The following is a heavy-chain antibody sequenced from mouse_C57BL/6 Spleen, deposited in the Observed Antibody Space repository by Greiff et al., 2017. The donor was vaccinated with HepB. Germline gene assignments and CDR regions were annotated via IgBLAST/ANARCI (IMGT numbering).Heavy chain of an antibody. CDR2: IRNKANNHAT. D-gene: IGHD2-2*01. Sequence: EVQRVESGGGLVQPGGSMKLSCAASGFTFSDAWMDWVRQSPEKGLEWVAEIRNKANNHATYYAESVKGRFTISRDDSKSSVYLQMNSLRAEDTGIYYCTRIYYGYDGAWFAYWGQGTLVTVSA. CDR3: TRIYYGYDGAWFAY. J-gene: IGHJ3*01. CDR1: GFTFSDAW. V-gene: IGHV6-6*01.